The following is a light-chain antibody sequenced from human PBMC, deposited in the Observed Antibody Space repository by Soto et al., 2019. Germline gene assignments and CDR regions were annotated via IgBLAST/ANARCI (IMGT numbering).Light chain of an antibody. CDR1: SSNIGRNT. CDR2: SND. Sequence: QSVVTQPPSASGAPGQRVTISCSGSSSNIGRNTVSWYQQLPGSAPRLLIYSNDQRPSGIPDRFSGSTSGTSASLAISGLHSEDEADYYCAAWDDSLNGMLFGGGTKLTVL. CDR3: AAWDDSLNGML. J-gene: IGLJ2*01. V-gene: IGLV1-44*01.